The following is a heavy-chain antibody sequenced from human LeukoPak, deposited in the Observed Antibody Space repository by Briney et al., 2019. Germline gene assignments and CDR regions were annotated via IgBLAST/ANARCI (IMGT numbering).Heavy chain of an antibody. CDR1: GGSISSGGYS. CDR3: ARDTPFGGY. J-gene: IGHJ4*02. V-gene: IGHV3-7*03. CDR2: IKQDGSEK. Sequence: PSETLSLTCAVSGGSISSGGYSWSWIRQPPGKGLEWVANIKQDGSEKNYVDSVKGRFTISRDNAKNSLYLQMNSLRSEDTAVYYCARDTPFGGYWGQGTLVTVSS. D-gene: IGHD3-16*01.